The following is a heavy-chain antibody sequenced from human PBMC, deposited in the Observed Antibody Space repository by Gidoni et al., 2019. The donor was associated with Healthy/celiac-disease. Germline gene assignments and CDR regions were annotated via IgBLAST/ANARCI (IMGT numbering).Heavy chain of an antibody. J-gene: IGHJ4*02. CDR2: ISGSGGST. V-gene: IGHV3-23*01. D-gene: IGHD5-18*01. CDR3: AKHTGYSYLIDY. CDR1: GVTFSSYA. Sequence: EVQLLESGGGLVQPGGSLRPSCAASGVTFSSYAMSWVRQAPGKGRGWVSAISGSGGSTSYADSVKGRFTISRDNSKNTLYLQMNSLRAEDTAVYYCAKHTGYSYLIDYWGQGTLVTVSS.